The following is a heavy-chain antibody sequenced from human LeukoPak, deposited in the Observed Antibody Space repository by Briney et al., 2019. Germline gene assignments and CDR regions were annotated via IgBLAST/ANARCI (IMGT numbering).Heavy chain of an antibody. CDR3: AKDRGDSSGAFDY. J-gene: IGHJ4*02. D-gene: IGHD6-19*01. V-gene: IGHV3-30*18. Sequence: GRSLRLSCAASGFTFSSYGMHWVRQAPGKGLEWVAVISYDGSNKYYADSVKGRFTISRDNSKNTLYLQMNSLRAEDTAVYYCAKDRGDSSGAFDYWGQGTLVTVSS. CDR1: GFTFSSYG. CDR2: ISYDGSNK.